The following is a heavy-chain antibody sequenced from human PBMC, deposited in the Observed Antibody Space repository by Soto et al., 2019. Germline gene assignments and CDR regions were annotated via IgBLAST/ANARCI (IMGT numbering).Heavy chain of an antibody. Sequence: PSETLSLTCTVSGGSISSYYWSWIRQPPGKGLEWIGYIYYSGSTNYNPSLKSRVTISVDTSKNQFSLKLSSVTAADTAVYYCAGVVVPAARLGGYGSGSYLFDDWGQGTLVTVSS. CDR3: AGVVVPAARLGGYGSGSYLFDD. CDR1: GGSISSYY. CDR2: IYYSGST. D-gene: IGHD2-2*01. V-gene: IGHV4-59*08. J-gene: IGHJ4*02.